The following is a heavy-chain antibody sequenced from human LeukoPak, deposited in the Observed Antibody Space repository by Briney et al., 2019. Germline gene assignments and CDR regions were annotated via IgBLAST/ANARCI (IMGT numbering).Heavy chain of an antibody. CDR3: ARGLGLGYCSSTSCYTDNPWSDP. CDR2: IYPGDSDT. D-gene: IGHD2-2*02. J-gene: IGHJ5*02. CDR1: GSIFTSYW. V-gene: IGHV5-51*01. Sequence: PGESLQISCKGSGSIFTSYWIGWVRQLPGKGLEWMGIIYPGDSDTRYSPSFQGQVTISADKSISTAYLQWSSLKASDTAMYYCARGLGLGYCSSTSCYTDNPWSDPWGQGTLVTVSS.